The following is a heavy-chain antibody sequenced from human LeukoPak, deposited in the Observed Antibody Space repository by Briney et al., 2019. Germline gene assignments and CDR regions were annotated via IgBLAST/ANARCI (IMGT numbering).Heavy chain of an antibody. CDR1: GGSFSGYY. V-gene: IGHV4-34*01. D-gene: IGHD3-10*01. CDR3: ARGVLEVRGVIITGYYHGMDV. CDR2: INHSGST. J-gene: IGHJ6*02. Sequence: SETLSLTCAVYGGSFSGYYWSWIRQPPGKGLEWIGEINHSGSTNYNPSLKSRVTISVDTSKNQFSLKLSSVTAADTAVYYCARGVLEVRGVIITGYYHGMDVWGQGTTVTVSS.